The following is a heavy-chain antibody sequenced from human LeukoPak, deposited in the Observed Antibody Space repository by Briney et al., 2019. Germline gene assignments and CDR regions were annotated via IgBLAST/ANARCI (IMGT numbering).Heavy chain of an antibody. CDR1: GGSISTSNYY. J-gene: IGHJ4*02. V-gene: IGHV4-39*07. Sequence: PSETLSLTCTVSGGSISTSNYYWGWIRQPPGKGLEWIGSIYYSGSTYYNPSLKSRVTISVDTSKNQFSLKLSSVTAADTAVYYCARAGGRKGSSGYYISYWGQGTLVTVSS. CDR2: IYYSGST. D-gene: IGHD3-22*01. CDR3: ARAGGRKGSSGYYISY.